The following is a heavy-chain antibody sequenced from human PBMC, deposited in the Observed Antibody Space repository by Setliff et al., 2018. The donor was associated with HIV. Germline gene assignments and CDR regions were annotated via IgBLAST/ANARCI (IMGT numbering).Heavy chain of an antibody. Sequence: GASVKVSCKASGYTFTGYYMHWVRQAPGQGLEWMGWINPNSGGTNYAQKFQGRVTMTRDTSISTAYMELSRLRSDDTAVYYCARDVFAYYYGSWSYIDYWGQGTLVTVSS. CDR3: ARDVFAYYYGSWSYIDY. D-gene: IGHD3-10*01. J-gene: IGHJ4*02. CDR2: INPNSGGT. CDR1: GYTFTGYY. V-gene: IGHV1-2*02.